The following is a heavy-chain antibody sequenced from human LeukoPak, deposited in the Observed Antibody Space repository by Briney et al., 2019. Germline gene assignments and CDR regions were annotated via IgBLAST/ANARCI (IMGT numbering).Heavy chain of an antibody. CDR3: ARLGCSSTSCYRMDV. Sequence: GESLKISCKGSGYSFTSYWTGWVRQMPGKGLEWMGIIYPGDSDTRYSPSFQGQVTISADKSISTAYLQWSSLKASDTAMYYCARLGCSSTSCYRMDVWGKGTTVTVSS. D-gene: IGHD2-2*01. CDR1: GYSFTSYW. CDR2: IYPGDSDT. J-gene: IGHJ6*03. V-gene: IGHV5-51*01.